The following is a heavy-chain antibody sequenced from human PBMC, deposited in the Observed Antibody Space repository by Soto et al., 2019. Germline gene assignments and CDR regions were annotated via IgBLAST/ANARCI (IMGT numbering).Heavy chain of an antibody. Sequence: GGSLSLSCAASGFKFSDFAMNWVRQTPGKRLEWVSIITTTGDTSYYADSVKGRFTISRDNSKNVLYLQMNNLRVDDTAIYYCAKVPEYRDGSSFYYFDSWGQGALVTVSS. D-gene: IGHD5-12*01. CDR1: GFKFSDFA. J-gene: IGHJ4*02. V-gene: IGHV3-23*01. CDR2: ITTTGDTS. CDR3: AKVPEYRDGSSFYYFDS.